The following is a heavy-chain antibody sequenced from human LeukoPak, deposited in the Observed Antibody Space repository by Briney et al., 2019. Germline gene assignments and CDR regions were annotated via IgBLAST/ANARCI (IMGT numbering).Heavy chain of an antibody. Sequence: GGSLRLSCAASGFTFSSYSMNWVRRAPGKGLEWVSCISSTSSYISYADSVKGRFTVSRDNAKNSLYLQINRLRAEDTAVYYCARALSPYDNSGSWYWGQGTMVTVSS. J-gene: IGHJ4*02. V-gene: IGHV3-21*01. CDR1: GFTFSSYS. D-gene: IGHD3-22*01. CDR2: ISSTSSYI. CDR3: ARALSPYDNSGSWY.